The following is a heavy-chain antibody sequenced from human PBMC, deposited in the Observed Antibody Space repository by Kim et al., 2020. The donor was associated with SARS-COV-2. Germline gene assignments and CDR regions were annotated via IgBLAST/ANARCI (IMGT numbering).Heavy chain of an antibody. CDR3: ARSYYYGSGSLAQGYYYYGMDV. D-gene: IGHD3-10*01. V-gene: IGHV1-69*04. CDR2: IIPILGIA. Sequence: SVKVSCKASGGTFSSYAISWVRQAPGQGLEWMGRIIPILGIANYAQKFQGRVTITADKSTSTAYMELSSLRSEDTAVYYCARSYYYGSGSLAQGYYYYGMDVWGQGTTVTVSS. J-gene: IGHJ6*02. CDR1: GGTFSSYA.